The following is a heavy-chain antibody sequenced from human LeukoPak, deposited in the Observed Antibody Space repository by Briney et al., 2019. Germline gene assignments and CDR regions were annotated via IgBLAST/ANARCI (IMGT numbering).Heavy chain of an antibody. CDR3: ATGTATAIIDY. CDR1: GGSISSYY. D-gene: IGHD2-21*02. Sequence: PSETLSLTCTVSGGSISSYYWSWIRQPPGKGLEWIGYIYYSGSTNYNPSLKSQVTISVDTSKNQFSLKLSSVTAADTAVYYCATGTATAIIDYWGQGTLVTVSS. CDR2: IYYSGST. J-gene: IGHJ4*02. V-gene: IGHV4-59*01.